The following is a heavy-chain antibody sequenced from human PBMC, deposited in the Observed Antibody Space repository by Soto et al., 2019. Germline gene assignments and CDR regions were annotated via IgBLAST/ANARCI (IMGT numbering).Heavy chain of an antibody. CDR1: GFTFSNYG. V-gene: IGHV3-33*01. Sequence: QVQLVESGGGVVQPGRSLRLSCAASGFTFSNYGMHWVRQAPGKGLEWVAVIWYDGSNKYYADSVKGRFTISRDNSKNTLSLQMTSLRAEDTAVYYCASEYCSGGSCYYYGMDVWGQGTTVTVSS. D-gene: IGHD2-15*01. J-gene: IGHJ6*02. CDR2: IWYDGSNK. CDR3: ASEYCSGGSCYYYGMDV.